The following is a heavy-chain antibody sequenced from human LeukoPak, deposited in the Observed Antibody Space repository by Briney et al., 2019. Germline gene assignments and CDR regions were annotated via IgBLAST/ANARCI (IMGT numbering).Heavy chain of an antibody. D-gene: IGHD3-3*01. J-gene: IGHJ4*02. CDR3: ARSRLTFFGVVITGANY. CDR1: GYTFTSYY. Sequence: ASVKVSCKASGYTFTSYYMHWVRQAPGQGLEWMGIINPSGGSTSYAQKFQGRVTMTRDTSTSTVYMELSSLRSEDTAVYYCARSRLTFFGVVITGANYWGQGTLVTVSS. V-gene: IGHV1-46*01. CDR2: INPSGGST.